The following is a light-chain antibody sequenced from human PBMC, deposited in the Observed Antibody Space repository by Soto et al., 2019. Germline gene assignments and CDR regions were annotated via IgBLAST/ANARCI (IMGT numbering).Light chain of an antibody. V-gene: IGKV1-5*03. CDR2: KAS. CDR3: QQYISLYT. J-gene: IGKJ2*01. Sequence: DIQMTQSPSTLSASVGDRVTITCRASQSISYWLAWYQQKPGKAPRLLIYKASSLQSGVPSRFSGSGSGTEFTLTIRSLQPDDFATYYCQQYISLYTFGQGTKLEIK. CDR1: QSISYW.